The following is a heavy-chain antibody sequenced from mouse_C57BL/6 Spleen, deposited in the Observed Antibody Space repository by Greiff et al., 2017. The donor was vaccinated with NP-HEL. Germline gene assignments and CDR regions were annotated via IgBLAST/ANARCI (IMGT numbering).Heavy chain of an antibody. D-gene: IGHD2-3*01. CDR2: IDPSDSYT. CDR3: ARCLYDYYFDC. Sequence: QVQLQQPGAELVMPGASVKLSCKASGYTFTSYWMHWVKQRPGQGLEWIGEIDPSDSYTNYNQKFKGKSTLTVDKSSSTAYMQLSSLTSEDSAVYEGARCLYDYYFDCWGQGTTLTVSS. CDR1: GYTFTSYW. V-gene: IGHV1-69*01. J-gene: IGHJ2*01.